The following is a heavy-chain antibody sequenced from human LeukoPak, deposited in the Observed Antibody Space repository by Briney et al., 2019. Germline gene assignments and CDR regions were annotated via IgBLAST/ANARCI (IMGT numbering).Heavy chain of an antibody. J-gene: IGHJ4*02. D-gene: IGHD3-10*01. V-gene: IGHV3-11*06. CDR1: GFTFSDYY. CDR3: ARVRGSGSYFPDY. CDR2: ISSSSSYT. Sequence: GGLRLSCAASGFTFSDYYMSWIRQAPAKGLEWVSYISSSSSYTNYADSVKGRFTISRDNAKKSLNLQMNSLRAEDTAVYYCARVRGSGSYFPDYWGQGTLVTVSS.